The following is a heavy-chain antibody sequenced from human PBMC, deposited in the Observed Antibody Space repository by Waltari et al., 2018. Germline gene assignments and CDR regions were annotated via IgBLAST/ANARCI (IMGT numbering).Heavy chain of an antibody. V-gene: IGHV1-18*01. J-gene: IGHJ4*02. CDR2: IRAYNVNT. CDR1: GYTFTSYG. D-gene: IGHD2-15*01. CDR3: ATSSGGSLYKFDY. Sequence: QVQLVQSGAEVKKPGASVKVSCKASGYTFTSYGISWVRQAPGQGLEWMGWIRAYNVNTNYAQKLQGRGTMTADTSTSTAFMGLRGLRSDDTAVYYCATSSGGSLYKFDYWGQGTLVTVSS.